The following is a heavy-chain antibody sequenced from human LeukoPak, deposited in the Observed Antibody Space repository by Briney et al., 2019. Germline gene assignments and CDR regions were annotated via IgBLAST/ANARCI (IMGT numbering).Heavy chain of an antibody. V-gene: IGHV4-59*08. J-gene: IGHJ5*01. D-gene: IGHD6-19*01. CDR1: GGSFSGYY. CDR3: ARHSSGWYDS. Sequence: PSETLSLTCAVYGGSFSGYYWSWIRQPPGKGLEWIGYIYYSGSTNYNPSLKSRVTISVDTSKNQFSLKLSSVTAADTAVYYCARHSSGWYDSWGQGTLVTVSS. CDR2: IYYSGST.